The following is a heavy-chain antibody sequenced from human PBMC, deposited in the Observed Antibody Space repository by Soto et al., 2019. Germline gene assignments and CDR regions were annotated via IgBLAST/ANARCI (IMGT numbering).Heavy chain of an antibody. CDR1: GYTFTGYY. J-gene: IGHJ5*02. CDR3: AREGAAAAVAGTSSPNWFDP. CDR2: INPNSGGT. D-gene: IGHD6-19*01. Sequence: ASVKVSCKASGYTFTGYYMHWVRQAPGQGLEWMGWINPNSGGTNYAQKFQGWVTMTGDTSISTAYMELSRLRSEDTAVYYCAREGAAAAVAGTSSPNWFDPWGQGTLVTVSS. V-gene: IGHV1-2*04.